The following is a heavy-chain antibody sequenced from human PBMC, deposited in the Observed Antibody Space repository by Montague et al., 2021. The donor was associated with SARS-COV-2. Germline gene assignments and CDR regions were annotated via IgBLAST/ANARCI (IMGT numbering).Heavy chain of an antibody. Sequence: SLRLSCAASGFTYSKYGVHWVRQAPGKGLEWVASIWNYLIKKYHSDSVKGRFTISGDNSNNMLYLQMDSLRAEDAAVYYCVGDPGDPDTFDYWGQGTQVTVSS. CDR2: IWNYLIKK. D-gene: IGHD7-27*01. CDR3: VGDPGDPDTFDY. CDR1: GFTYSKYG. V-gene: IGHV3-33*01. J-gene: IGHJ4*02.